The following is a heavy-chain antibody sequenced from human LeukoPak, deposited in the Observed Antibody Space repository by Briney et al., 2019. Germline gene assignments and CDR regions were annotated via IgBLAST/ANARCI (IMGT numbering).Heavy chain of an antibody. J-gene: IGHJ4*02. CDR1: GFTFSSYG. D-gene: IGHD1-26*01. CDR3: AKDVQVGATWDY. Sequence: PGGTLRLSCAASGFTFSSYGMSWVRQAPGKGLEWVSAISGSGGSTYYADSVKGRFTISRDNSKNTLYLQMNSLRAEDTAVYYCAKDVQVGATWDYWGQGTLVTVSS. CDR2: ISGSGGST. V-gene: IGHV3-23*01.